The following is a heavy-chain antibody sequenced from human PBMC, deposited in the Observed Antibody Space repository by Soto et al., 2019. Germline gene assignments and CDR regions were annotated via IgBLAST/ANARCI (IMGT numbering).Heavy chain of an antibody. CDR1: GGSIGSYY. J-gene: IGHJ5*02. V-gene: IGHV4-59*01. D-gene: IGHD3-10*01. CDR2: IHDSGST. CDR3: ARESAGSGKNNWFDP. Sequence: SETLYLTCTVSGGSIGSYYWSWIRQPPGKGLEWIGYIHDSGSTYYNPSLKSRVTMSLDTSRNQFFLQLNSVTAADTAVYYCARESAGSGKNNWFDPWGQGMLVTVSS.